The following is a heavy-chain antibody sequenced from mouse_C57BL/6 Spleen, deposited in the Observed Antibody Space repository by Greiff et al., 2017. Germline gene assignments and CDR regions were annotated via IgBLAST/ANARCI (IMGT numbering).Heavy chain of an antibody. J-gene: IGHJ4*01. CDR3: ARIYYGNYAMDY. D-gene: IGHD2-1*01. V-gene: IGHV1-18*01. Sequence: EVQLQQSGPELVKPGASVKIPCKASGYTFTDYNMDWVKQSHGKSLEWIGDINPNNGGTIYNQKFKGKATLTVDKSSSTAYMELRSLTSEDTAVYYCARIYYGNYAMDYWGQGTSVTVSS. CDR2: INPNNGGT. CDR1: GYTFTDYN.